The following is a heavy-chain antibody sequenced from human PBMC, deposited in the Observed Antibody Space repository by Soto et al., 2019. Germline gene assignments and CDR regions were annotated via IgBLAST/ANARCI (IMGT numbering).Heavy chain of an antibody. J-gene: IGHJ6*03. CDR2: IYSGGST. CDR1: GFTVSSNY. D-gene: IGHD3-10*01. V-gene: IGHV3-66*01. Sequence: GGSLRLSCAASGFTVSSNYMSWVRQAPGKGLEWVSVIYSGGSTYYADSVKGRFTISRDNSKNTLYLQMNSLGAEDTAVYYCARDTLWFGELLPNYYYYYYMDVWGKGTTVTVSS. CDR3: ARDTLWFGELLPNYYYYYYMDV.